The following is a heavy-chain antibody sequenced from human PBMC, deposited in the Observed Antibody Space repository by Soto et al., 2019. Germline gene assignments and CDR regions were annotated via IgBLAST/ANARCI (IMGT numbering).Heavy chain of an antibody. Sequence: PXASLRLSCEASGFSFSSYSFNWVRQAPGQGLEWVSFISSGGYTIYHADSLEGRFSISRDDAKNSVYLQMSGLRMDDTAVYYCVRSSREWFGVVPPSDVWGRRTLVTVSS. CDR1: GFSFSSYS. D-gene: IGHD3-3*01. V-gene: IGHV3-48*01. CDR2: ISSGGYTI. J-gene: IGHJ4*02. CDR3: VRSSREWFGVVPPSDV.